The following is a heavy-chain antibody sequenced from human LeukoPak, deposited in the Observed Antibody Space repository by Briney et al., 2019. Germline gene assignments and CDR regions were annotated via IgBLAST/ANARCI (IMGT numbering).Heavy chain of an antibody. D-gene: IGHD5-12*01. CDR1: GFTFSSHG. CDR2: IWYEGSNK. V-gene: IGHV3-33*08. Sequence: GGALRLSCAASGFTFSSHGMHWVRQAPGKGLEWVALIWYEGSNKYYPDSVKGRFTISRDSSKNTLYLQMNSLRAEDTAVYYCARDLDYSGCVYDYWGQGTLVTVSS. J-gene: IGHJ4*02. CDR3: ARDLDYSGCVYDY.